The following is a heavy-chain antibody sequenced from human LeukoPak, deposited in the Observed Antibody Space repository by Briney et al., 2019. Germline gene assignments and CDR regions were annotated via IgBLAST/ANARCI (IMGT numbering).Heavy chain of an antibody. V-gene: IGHV3-21*01. D-gene: IGHD3-22*01. CDR3: ARDDDTTGRYSRFDY. CDR1: GFTFSSYS. CDR2: ISTSSSYI. J-gene: IGHJ4*02. Sequence: GGSLRLSCAASGFTFSSYSMNWVRQAPGKGLEWVSCISTSSSYIYYADSVKGRFTISRDNAKNSLYLQMNSLRAEDTAVYFCARDDDTTGRYSRFDYWGQGTLVTVSS.